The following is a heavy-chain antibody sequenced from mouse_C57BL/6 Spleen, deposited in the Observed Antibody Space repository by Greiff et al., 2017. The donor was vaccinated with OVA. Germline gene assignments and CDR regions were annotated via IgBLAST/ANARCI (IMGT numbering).Heavy chain of an antibody. D-gene: IGHD4-1*01. Sequence: EVQLVESGGGLVQPKGSLKLSCAASGFSFNTYAMNWVRQAPGKGLEWVARIRSKSNNYATYYADSVKDRFTISRDDSESMLYLQMNNLKTEDTAMYYCVSENRTGTGYFDVWGTGTTVTVSS. CDR3: VSENRTGTGYFDV. J-gene: IGHJ1*03. CDR1: GFSFNTYA. CDR2: IRSKSNNYAT. V-gene: IGHV10-1*01.